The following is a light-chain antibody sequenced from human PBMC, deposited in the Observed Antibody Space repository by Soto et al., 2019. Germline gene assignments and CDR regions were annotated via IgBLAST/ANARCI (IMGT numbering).Light chain of an antibody. CDR1: QSVLYSSNNMNY. J-gene: IGKJ1*01. Sequence: DVVLTQSPDSLAVSLGERATINCKSSQSVLYSSNNMNYLAWYQQKAGQPPKLLIYWASTRESGVPDRFGGSGSGTEFTLTISSLQAEDVGVYYCQQYYSTPWTFGQGTKVEIK. CDR2: WAS. CDR3: QQYYSTPWT. V-gene: IGKV4-1*01.